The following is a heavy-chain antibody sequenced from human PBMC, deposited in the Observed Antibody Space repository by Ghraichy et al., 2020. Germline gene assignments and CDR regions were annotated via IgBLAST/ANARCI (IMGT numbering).Heavy chain of an antibody. CDR1: GFAFSPYA. CDR3: ARRYSYGYSDC. V-gene: IGHV3-23*01. CDR2: LSSGGDII. J-gene: IGHJ4*02. Sequence: GASLRLSCEASGFAFSPYAMSWVRQAPGKGLEWVSTLSSGGDIISYADSVKGRFTISRDNSKNTLYLQMKSLRADDTAVYYCARRYSYGYSDCWGQGTLVTVSS. D-gene: IGHD5-18*01.